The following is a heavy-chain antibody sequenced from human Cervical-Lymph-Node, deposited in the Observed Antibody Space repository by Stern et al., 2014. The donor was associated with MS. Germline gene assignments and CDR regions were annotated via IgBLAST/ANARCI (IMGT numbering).Heavy chain of an antibody. CDR2: ISSSGSNI. CDR3: ARVITYSSSRTFDR. Sequence: QVQLVESGGGLVKPGGSLRLSCAASGFDFADYYISWIRQAPGKGLQWLSYISSSGSNIKYGDSVKGRFTISRDNAKNSVFLQMNSLRADDTAVYYCARVITYSSSRTFDRWGQGTLVTVSS. J-gene: IGHJ4*02. CDR1: GFDFADYY. V-gene: IGHV3-11*04. D-gene: IGHD4-11*01.